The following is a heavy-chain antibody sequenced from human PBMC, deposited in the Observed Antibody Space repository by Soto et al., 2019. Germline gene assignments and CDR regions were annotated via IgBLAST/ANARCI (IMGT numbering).Heavy chain of an antibody. CDR1: GGSISSRSAY. Sequence: SETLSLTCTVSGGSISSRSAYLGWIRQPPGKGLEWIGTLYSGSTYSNPSLKSRVTISVDTSKNQFSLKLRSVAAADTAIYYCATTRGIAVGGSFYNWGQGILVTVSS. D-gene: IGHD6-19*01. J-gene: IGHJ4*02. CDR3: ATTRGIAVGGSFYN. CDR2: LYSGST. V-gene: IGHV4-39*01.